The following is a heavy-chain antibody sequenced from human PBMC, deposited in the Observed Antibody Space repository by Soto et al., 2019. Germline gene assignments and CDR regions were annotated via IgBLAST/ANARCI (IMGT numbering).Heavy chain of an antibody. CDR2: ISYDGSNK. Sequence: GGSLRLSCAASGFTFSSYAMHWVRQAPGKGLEWVAVISYDGSNKYYADSVKGRFTISRDNSKNTLYLQMNSLRAEDTAVYYCARENVLRFLEWLPRRTFRGQGTLVTVSS. CDR3: ARENVLRFLEWLPRRTF. D-gene: IGHD3-3*01. V-gene: IGHV3-30-3*01. J-gene: IGHJ4*02. CDR1: GFTFSSYA.